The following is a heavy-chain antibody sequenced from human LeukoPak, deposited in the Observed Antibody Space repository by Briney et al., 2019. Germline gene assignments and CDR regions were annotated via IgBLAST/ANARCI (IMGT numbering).Heavy chain of an antibody. Sequence: GGSLRLSCAASRFAFSDFDKIWVRQAPGKGLEWVAVISCDGSNKYYADSVKGRFTISRDNSKNTLYLQMNSLRAEDTAVYYCAKASDYDFWSGLDYWGQGTLVTVSS. CDR3: AKASDYDFWSGLDY. CDR1: RFAFSDFD. J-gene: IGHJ4*02. V-gene: IGHV3-30*18. CDR2: ISCDGSNK. D-gene: IGHD3-3*01.